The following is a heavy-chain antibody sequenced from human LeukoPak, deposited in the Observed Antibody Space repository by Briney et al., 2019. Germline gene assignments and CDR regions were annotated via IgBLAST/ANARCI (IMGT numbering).Heavy chain of an antibody. CDR3: ARTDGSGSYYNTPRGFDP. CDR1: GDSIGTSSYY. CDR2: IYYSGST. Sequence: SETLSLTCTISGDSIGTSSYYWGWIRQPPGKGLEWIGSIYYSGSTYYNPSLKSRVTISVDTSKNQFSLKLSSVTAADTAVYYCARTDGSGSYYNTPRGFDPWGQGTLVTVSS. J-gene: IGHJ5*02. D-gene: IGHD3-10*01. V-gene: IGHV4-39*01.